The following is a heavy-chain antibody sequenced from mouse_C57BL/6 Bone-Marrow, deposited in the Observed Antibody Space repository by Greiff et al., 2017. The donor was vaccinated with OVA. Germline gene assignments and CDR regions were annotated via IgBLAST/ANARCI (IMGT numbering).Heavy chain of an antibody. CDR3: ARECLLRYYAMDY. CDR1: GYSITSGYS. V-gene: IGHV3-6*01. CDR2: ISYDGSN. Sequence: EVQVVESGPGLVKPSQSLSLTCSVTGYSITSGYSWNWLRQFPGNKLEWMGYISYDGSNNYNPSLKNRISITRDTSKNQFFLKLNSVTTEDTATYYCARECLLRYYAMDYWGQGTSVTVSS. J-gene: IGHJ4*01. D-gene: IGHD2-10*01.